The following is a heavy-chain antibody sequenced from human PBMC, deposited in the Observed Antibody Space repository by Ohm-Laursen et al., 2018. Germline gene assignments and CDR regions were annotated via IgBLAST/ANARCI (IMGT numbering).Heavy chain of an antibody. D-gene: IGHD6-6*01. J-gene: IGHJ4*02. CDR3: ARDRIAARRGDFDY. V-gene: IGHV3-48*01. Sequence: LRLSCAASGFSLSSYSMNWVRQAPGKGLQWVSYIDTSSRGIYSADSVKGRFTISRDNAKNSLYLQMNSLRAEDTAVYYCARDRIAARRGDFDYWGQGTLVTVSS. CDR2: IDTSSRGI. CDR1: GFSLSSYS.